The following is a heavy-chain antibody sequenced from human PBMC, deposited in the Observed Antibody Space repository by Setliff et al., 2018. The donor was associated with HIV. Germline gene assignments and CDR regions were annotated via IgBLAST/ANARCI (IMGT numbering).Heavy chain of an antibody. J-gene: IGHJ4*02. CDR1: VFIFSSYA. CDR2: MSYDGNNK. D-gene: IGHD3-22*01. CDR3: AKAPGWLFLSHY. Sequence: GGSLRLSCAASVFIFSSYAMHWVRQAPGKGLEWVAAMSYDGNNKYYADSVKGRFTISRDNSKNTLFLQMNSLRPEDTAVYYCAKAPGWLFLSHYWGQGTLVTVSS. V-gene: IGHV3-30*01.